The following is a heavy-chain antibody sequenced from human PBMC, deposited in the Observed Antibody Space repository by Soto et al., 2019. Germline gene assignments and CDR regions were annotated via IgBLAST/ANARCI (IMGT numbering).Heavy chain of an antibody. CDR3: AKAFERYCSGGSCYFDY. CDR1: GFTFDDYA. Sequence: EVQLVESGGGLVQPGRSLRLSCAASGFTFDDYAMHWVRQAPGQGLEWVSGISWNSGSIGYVDSVKGRFAISRDNAKNSLYLQMNSLRAEATALYYCAKAFERYCSGGSCYFDYWGQGTLVTVSS. D-gene: IGHD2-15*01. V-gene: IGHV3-9*01. J-gene: IGHJ4*02. CDR2: ISWNSGSI.